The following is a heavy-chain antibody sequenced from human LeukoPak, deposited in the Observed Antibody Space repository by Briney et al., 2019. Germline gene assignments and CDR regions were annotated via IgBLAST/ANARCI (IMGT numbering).Heavy chain of an antibody. Sequence: SETLSLTCAVYGGSFSGYYWSWIRQPPGKGLEWIGEINHSGSTNYNPSLKCRVTISVDTSKNQFSLKLSSVTAADTAVYYCARAPYDFWSGYERPYYFDYWGQGTLVTVSS. CDR3: ARAPYDFWSGYERPYYFDY. CDR1: GGSFSGYY. CDR2: INHSGST. D-gene: IGHD3-3*01. V-gene: IGHV4-34*01. J-gene: IGHJ4*02.